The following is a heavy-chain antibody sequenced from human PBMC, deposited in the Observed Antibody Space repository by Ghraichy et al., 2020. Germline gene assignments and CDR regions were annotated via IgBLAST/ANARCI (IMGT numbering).Heavy chain of an antibody. CDR1: GFTFSSYA. Sequence: GGSLRLSCAASGFTFSSYAMSWVRQAPGKGLEWVSAISGSGGSTYYADSVKGRFTISRDNSNNPLYLQMNRLSAEDTAVYYCANGRQLWSMDYWGQGTLVTVSS. V-gene: IGHV3-23*01. CDR3: ANGRQLWSMDY. D-gene: IGHD5-18*01. J-gene: IGHJ4*02. CDR2: ISGSGGST.